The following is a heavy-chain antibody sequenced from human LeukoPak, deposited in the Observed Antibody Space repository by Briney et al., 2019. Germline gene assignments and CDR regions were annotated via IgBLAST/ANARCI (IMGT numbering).Heavy chain of an antibody. D-gene: IGHD3-10*01. CDR3: TTEGYYGSGSYFY. CDR2: IKSKIDGGTT. V-gene: IGHV3-15*01. Sequence: GGSLRLSCAASGLTFNNAWMSWVRQAPGKGLEWVGRIKSKIDGGTTDYAAPVKGRFTISRDDSKNTLYLQMNSLKTEDTAVYYCTTEGYYGSGSYFYWGQGTLVTVSS. J-gene: IGHJ4*02. CDR1: GLTFNNAW.